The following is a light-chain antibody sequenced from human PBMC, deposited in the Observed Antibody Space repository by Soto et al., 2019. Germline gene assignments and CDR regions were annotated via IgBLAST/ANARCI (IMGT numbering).Light chain of an antibody. CDR3: SSYKRDRLVV. J-gene: IGLJ2*01. CDR2: EVS. V-gene: IGLV2-14*01. CDR1: SSDIGGYNY. Sequence: QSVLTQPASVSGSPGQSITISCTGTSSDIGGYNYVSWYQQHPGKAPRFLIFEVSNRPSGVSDRFSGSKSGNTASLTISGLRAEDEADYYCSSYKRDRLVVFGGGIKFTVL.